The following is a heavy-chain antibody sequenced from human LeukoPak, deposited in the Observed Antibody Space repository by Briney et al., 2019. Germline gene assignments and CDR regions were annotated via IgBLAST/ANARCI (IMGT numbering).Heavy chain of an antibody. CDR1: GYTFTSYD. CDR3: ARVGPSYDYVWGSDPASDY. V-gene: IGHV1-8*01. Sequence: ASVKVSCKASGYTFTSYDINWVRQATGQGLEWMGWMNPNSGNTGYAQKFQGRVTMTRNTSISTAYMELSSLRSEDTAVYYCARVGPSYDYVWGSDPASDYWGQGTLVTVSS. D-gene: IGHD3-16*01. CDR2: MNPNSGNT. J-gene: IGHJ4*02.